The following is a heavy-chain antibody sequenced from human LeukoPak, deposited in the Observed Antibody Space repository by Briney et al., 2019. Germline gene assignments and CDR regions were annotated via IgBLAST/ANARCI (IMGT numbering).Heavy chain of an antibody. V-gene: IGHV3-74*01. Sequence: PGGPLLFSGASAGITLSRCLMHWGRPAPGKVLVWVSRINRGGSITTYADYVEGRFSTSRENAKNTLYLQMNSLRVEDTTVYYCVRVDYDGSGYYYIDYWGQGTLVTVAS. J-gene: IGHJ4*02. D-gene: IGHD3-22*01. CDR2: INRGGSIT. CDR1: GITLSRCL. CDR3: VRVDYDGSGYYYIDY.